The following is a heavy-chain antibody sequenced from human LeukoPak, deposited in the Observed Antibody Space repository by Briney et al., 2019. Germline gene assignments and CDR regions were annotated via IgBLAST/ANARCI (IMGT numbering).Heavy chain of an antibody. J-gene: IGHJ4*02. V-gene: IGHV1-69*04. CDR1: GGTFISYA. D-gene: IGHD4-17*01. Sequence: SVRVSSTASGGTFISYAISWVRPAPGQGLEWMGRIIPILGIANYAQKFQGRVTITADKSTSTAYMELSSLRSEDTAVYYCARDPAVTTNFGYYFDYWGQGTLVTVSS. CDR3: ARDPAVTTNFGYYFDY. CDR2: IIPILGIA.